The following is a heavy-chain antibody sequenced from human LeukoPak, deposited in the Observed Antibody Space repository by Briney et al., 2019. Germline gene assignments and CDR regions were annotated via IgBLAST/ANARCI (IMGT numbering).Heavy chain of an antibody. Sequence: SETLSLTCTVSGGSISSGDYYWCWIRQPPGKGLEWIGYIYYSGSTYYNPSLKSRVTISVDTSKNQFSLKLSSVTAVDTAVYYCASPLDSYGYPDAFDIWGQGTMVTVSS. D-gene: IGHD5-18*01. CDR3: ASPLDSYGYPDAFDI. V-gene: IGHV4-30-4*08. J-gene: IGHJ3*02. CDR1: GGSISSGDYY. CDR2: IYYSGST.